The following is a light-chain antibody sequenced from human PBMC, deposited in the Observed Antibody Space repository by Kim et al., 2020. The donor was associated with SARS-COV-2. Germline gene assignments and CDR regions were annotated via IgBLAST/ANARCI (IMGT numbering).Light chain of an antibody. Sequence: ASVGDRVTITSRASHAINNFLAWYQQKPGKAPKLLVYGGSSLQSGVPSRVSGSASGTEFTLTISNLQPEDFATYFCQQLNSYPLTFGGGTKVDIK. CDR2: GGS. CDR3: QQLNSYPLT. CDR1: HAINNF. V-gene: IGKV1-9*01. J-gene: IGKJ4*01.